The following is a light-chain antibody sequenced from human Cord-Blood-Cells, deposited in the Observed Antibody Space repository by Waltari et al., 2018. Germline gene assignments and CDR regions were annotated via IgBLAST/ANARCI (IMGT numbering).Light chain of an antibody. Sequence: LTQPASVSGSPGQSLTISCTGTSSDVGGYNYVSWYQQHPGKAPKLMIYAVSNRPSGVSNRFSGSKSGNTASLTISGLQAEDEADYYCSSYTSSSTLEVVFGGGTKLTVL. CDR3: SSYTSSSTLEVV. V-gene: IGLV2-14*01. J-gene: IGLJ2*01. CDR1: SSDVGGYNY. CDR2: AVS.